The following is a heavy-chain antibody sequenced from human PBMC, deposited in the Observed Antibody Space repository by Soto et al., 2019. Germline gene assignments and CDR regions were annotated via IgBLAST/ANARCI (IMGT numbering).Heavy chain of an antibody. V-gene: IGHV1-18*01. Sequence: QIQLVQSGAEVKKPGASVKVSCKSSGFTFPNYGFSWVRQAPGQGLEWMGWVSAYNGNTNYAQKFQGRFTMTTDTSTTTAYMELRSLRSDDTAVYYCARGTSKEFDYWGQGTLVTVSS. CDR2: VSAYNGNT. CDR1: GFTFPNYG. D-gene: IGHD3-10*01. J-gene: IGHJ4*02. CDR3: ARGTSKEFDY.